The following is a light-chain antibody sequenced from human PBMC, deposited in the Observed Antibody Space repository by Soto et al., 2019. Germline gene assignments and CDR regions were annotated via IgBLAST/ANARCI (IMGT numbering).Light chain of an antibody. Sequence: DIPMTQSPSSLSASVGDRVTITCRASQSIDRYLNWYQQKPGKAPKLLIYAASNLQSGVPSRFSGSGSGTDLTPTIRSLQPEDFATYYCQQYYSYPRTFGQGTKVDIK. CDR2: AAS. J-gene: IGKJ1*01. V-gene: IGKV1-39*01. CDR1: QSIDRY. CDR3: QQYYSYPRT.